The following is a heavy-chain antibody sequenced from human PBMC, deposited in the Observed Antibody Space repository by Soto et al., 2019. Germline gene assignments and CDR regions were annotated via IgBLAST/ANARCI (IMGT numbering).Heavy chain of an antibody. D-gene: IGHD2-2*01. CDR2: ITSKSSTI. J-gene: IGHJ4*02. V-gene: IGHV3-48*02. CDR1: GFTFSSYS. Sequence: PGGSLRLSCEASGFTFSSYSMNWVRRAPGKGLEWLSYITSKSSTIKYADSVQGRFTVSRDNAKNSLYLQLNSLRDDDTAVYFCAKEKEACSDPSCSLSPFDSWGQGTLVTVSS. CDR3: AKEKEACSDPSCSLSPFDS.